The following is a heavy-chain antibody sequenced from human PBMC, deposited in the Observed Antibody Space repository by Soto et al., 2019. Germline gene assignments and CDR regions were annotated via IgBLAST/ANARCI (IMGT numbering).Heavy chain of an antibody. J-gene: IGHJ5*02. D-gene: IGHD3-3*01. Sequence: QVQLQESGPGLVKPSQTLSLTCTVSGGSISSGGYYWSWIRQHPGKGLEWIGYIYYIGSTYYNPSLKSRVTISVDTSKNQFSLKLSSVTAADTAVYYCARATKGEFGVVIVPWFDPWGQGTLVTVSS. V-gene: IGHV4-31*03. CDR1: GGSISSGGYY. CDR2: IYYIGST. CDR3: ARATKGEFGVVIVPWFDP.